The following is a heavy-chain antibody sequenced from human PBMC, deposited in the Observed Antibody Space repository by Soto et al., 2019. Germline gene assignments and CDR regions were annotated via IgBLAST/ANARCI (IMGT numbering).Heavy chain of an antibody. Sequence: GGSLRLSCAASGFTFSSCSMNWVRQAPGKGLEWVSYISSSSSTIYYADSVKGRFTISRDNAKNSLYLQMNSLRDEDTAVYYCARDSAYNWNDPAYFDCWGQGTLVTVSS. V-gene: IGHV3-48*02. CDR2: ISSSSSTI. D-gene: IGHD1-20*01. J-gene: IGHJ4*02. CDR3: ARDSAYNWNDPAYFDC. CDR1: GFTFSSCS.